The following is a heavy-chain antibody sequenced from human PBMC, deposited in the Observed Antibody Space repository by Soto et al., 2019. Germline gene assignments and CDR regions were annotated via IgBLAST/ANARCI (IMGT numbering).Heavy chain of an antibody. CDR3: ARVFDM. V-gene: IGHV3-33*01. CDR2: IWFDGSNN. Sequence: GGSLRLSCAASGFTFSNYGMHWVRQAPGKGLEWVALIWFDGSNNYYVDSVKGRFTISRDNSKNTLYLQMDSLKVEDTAVYYCARVFDMWGQGTMVTVSS. J-gene: IGHJ3*02. CDR1: GFTFSNYG.